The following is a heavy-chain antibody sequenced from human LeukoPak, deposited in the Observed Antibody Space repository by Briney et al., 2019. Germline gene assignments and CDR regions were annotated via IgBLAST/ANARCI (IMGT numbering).Heavy chain of an antibody. V-gene: IGHV1-3*04. D-gene: IGHD3-10*01. J-gene: IGHJ4*02. CDR2: INTGNGNT. Sequence: ASVKVSCKASGYTFTNYAMHWVRQAPGQRLEWMGWINTGNGNTKYSQEFQGRATITRDTSANTAYMELSSLRSDDTAVYYCARDPGQITMVRGVIIGAFGTYYFDYWGQGTLVTVPS. CDR3: ARDPGQITMVRGVIIGAFGTYYFDY. CDR1: GYTFTNYA.